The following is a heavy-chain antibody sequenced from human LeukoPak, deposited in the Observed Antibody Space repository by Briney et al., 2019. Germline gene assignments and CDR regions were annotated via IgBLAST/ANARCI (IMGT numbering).Heavy chain of an antibody. V-gene: IGHV3-23*01. CDR3: AKDEVYGSGIWTYYYYYMDV. CDR2: ISGSGGST. D-gene: IGHD3-10*01. CDR1: GFTFSSYG. Sequence: GGSLRLSCAASGFTFSSYGMSWVRQAPGKGLEWVSAISGSGGSTYYADSVKGRFTISRDNSKNTLYLQMNSLRTEDTAVYYCAKDEVYGSGIWTYYYYYMDVWGKGTTVTTSS. J-gene: IGHJ6*03.